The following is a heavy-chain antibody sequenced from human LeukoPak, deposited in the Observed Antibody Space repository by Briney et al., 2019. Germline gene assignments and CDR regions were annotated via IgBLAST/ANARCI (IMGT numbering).Heavy chain of an antibody. CDR3: ARDQEQWLVRSLGFFDP. V-gene: IGHV3-30*04. J-gene: IGHJ5*02. D-gene: IGHD6-19*01. Sequence: PGGSLRLSCAASGFTFSSYAMHWVRQAPGKGLEWVAVISYDGSNKCYADSVKGRFTISRDNSKNTLYLQMNSLRAEDTAVYYCARDQEQWLVRSLGFFDPWGQGTLVTVSS. CDR1: GFTFSSYA. CDR2: ISYDGSNK.